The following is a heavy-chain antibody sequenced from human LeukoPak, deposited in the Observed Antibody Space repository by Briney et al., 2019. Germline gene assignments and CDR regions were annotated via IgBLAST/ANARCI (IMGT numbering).Heavy chain of an antibody. CDR1: GGTFSSYT. D-gene: IGHD6-13*01. CDR3: ASPRPAAAYYYFDY. V-gene: IGHV1-69*02. CDR2: IIPTLGIA. Sequence: SVKVSCKASGGTFSSYTISWVRQAPGQGLEWMGRIIPTLGIANYAQKFQGRVTITADKSTSTAYMELSSLRSEDTAVYYCASPRPAAAYYYFDYWGQGTLVTVSS. J-gene: IGHJ4*02.